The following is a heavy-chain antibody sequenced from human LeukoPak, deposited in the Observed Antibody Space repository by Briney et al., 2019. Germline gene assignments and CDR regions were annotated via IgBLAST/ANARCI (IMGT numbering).Heavy chain of an antibody. CDR3: AKDHSATYCSSTSCYDNWFDP. D-gene: IGHD2-2*01. CDR2: ISWNSGRI. CDR1: GFTFDDYA. Sequence: GGSLSLSCAASGFTFDDYAMHWVRQAPGKGLEWVSGISWNSGRIGYADSVKGRFTISRDNAKNSLYLQMNSLRAEDTALYYCAKDHSATYCSSTSCYDNWFDPWGQGTLVTVSS. V-gene: IGHV3-9*01. J-gene: IGHJ5*02.